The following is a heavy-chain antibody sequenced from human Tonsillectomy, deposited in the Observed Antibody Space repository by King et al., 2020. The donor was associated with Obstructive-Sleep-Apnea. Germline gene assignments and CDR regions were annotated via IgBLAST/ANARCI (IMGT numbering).Heavy chain of an antibody. J-gene: IGHJ4*02. D-gene: IGHD4-23*01. CDR2: IYYIGST. Sequence: QLQESGPGLVKPSETLSLTCTVSCGSISSSIYSWGWIRQPPGKGLEWIGSIYYIGSTYYNPSLKIRVTLSLDTSKNQFSLKLSSVTAADTAVYYCARDDYGDNSRYFDYWGQGSLVTVSS. CDR1: CGSISSSIYS. V-gene: IGHV4-39*07. CDR3: ARDDYGDNSRYFDY.